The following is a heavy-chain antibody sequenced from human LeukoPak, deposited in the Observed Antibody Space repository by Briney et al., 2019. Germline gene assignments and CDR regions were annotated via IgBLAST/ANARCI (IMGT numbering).Heavy chain of an antibody. D-gene: IGHD2-8*01. CDR3: ARTGYCTNGVCYRGSYYYYYMDV. CDR1: GYTFTGYY. J-gene: IGHJ6*03. Sequence: ASVKVSCKASGYTFTGYYMHWVRQAPGQGLEWMGWNNPNSGGTNYAQKFQGRVTMTRDTSISTAYMELSRLRSDDTAVYYCARTGYCTNGVCYRGSYYYYYMDVWGKGTTVTVSS. CDR2: NNPNSGGT. V-gene: IGHV1-2*02.